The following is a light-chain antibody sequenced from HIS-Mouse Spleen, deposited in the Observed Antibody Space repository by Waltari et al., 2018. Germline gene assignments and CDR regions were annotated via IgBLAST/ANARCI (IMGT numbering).Light chain of an antibody. J-gene: IGLJ2*01. CDR3: CSYAGSSTFVV. CDR1: SSDVGSSNL. V-gene: IGLV2-23*01. CDR2: EGS. Sequence: QSALTQPASVSGSPGQSITISCTGPSSDVGSSNLVPWYQQHPGKAPKLMIYEGSKRPSGVSNRFSGSKSGNTASLTISGLQAEDEADYYCCSYAGSSTFVVFGGGTKLTVL.